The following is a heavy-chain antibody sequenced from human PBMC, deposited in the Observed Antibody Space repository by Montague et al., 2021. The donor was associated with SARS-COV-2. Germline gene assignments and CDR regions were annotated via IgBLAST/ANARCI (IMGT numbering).Heavy chain of an antibody. D-gene: IGHD1-26*01. CDR3: ARGMGGSYLYYFDY. J-gene: IGHJ4*02. CDR1: GGSIGNSIYY. CDR2: IYYSGST. Sequence: SETLSLTCTVSGGSIGNSIYYWDWIRQPPGKGLEWIGYIYYSGSTNYNPSLKSRVTILVDMSKDQFSLKLSSVTAADTAVYYCARGMGGSYLYYFDYWGQGTLVTVSS. V-gene: IGHV4-61*05.